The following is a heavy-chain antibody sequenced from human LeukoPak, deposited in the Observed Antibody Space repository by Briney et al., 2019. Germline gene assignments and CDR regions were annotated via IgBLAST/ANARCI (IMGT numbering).Heavy chain of an antibody. Sequence: GGSLRLSCAASGFSFSGYTMNWVRQTPGKGLEWLSYITSSGSPIYYADSVKGRFTMSRDNAKNSLNLQMNGLRAEDTAVYYCATEEIPYGGLYWGAFHSWGQGTLVTVSS. CDR2: ITSSGSPI. CDR1: GFSFSGYT. CDR3: ATEEIPYGGLYWGAFHS. V-gene: IGHV3-48*04. D-gene: IGHD5-12*01. J-gene: IGHJ5*01.